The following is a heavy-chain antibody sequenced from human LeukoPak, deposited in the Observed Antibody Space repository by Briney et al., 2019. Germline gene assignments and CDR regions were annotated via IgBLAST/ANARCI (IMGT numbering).Heavy chain of an antibody. D-gene: IGHD6-6*01. V-gene: IGHV1-2*02. CDR1: GYTFTGYY. CDR3: ARDRNSGSSLDI. CDR2: IYPYSGDT. Sequence: ASVKVSCKASGYTFTGYYIHWVRQAPGQGLEWMGWIYPYSGDTNYAQNFRGRVTMTRDTSISTAYMELSSLKSDDTAVYYCARDRNSGSSLDIWGQGTMLTVSS. J-gene: IGHJ3*02.